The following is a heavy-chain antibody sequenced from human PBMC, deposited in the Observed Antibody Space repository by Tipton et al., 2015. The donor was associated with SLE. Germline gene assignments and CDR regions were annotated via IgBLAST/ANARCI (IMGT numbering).Heavy chain of an antibody. CDR1: GFTFSSYA. D-gene: IGHD2-15*01. CDR3: AREDIVVAREGFDP. V-gene: IGHV3-30*04. CDR2: TSYDGSNK. J-gene: IGHJ5*02. Sequence: SLRLSCAASGFTFSSYAMHWVRQAPGKGLEWVAVTSYDGSNKYYADSVKGRFTISRDNSKNTLYLQMNSLRAEDTAVYYCAREDIVVAREGFDPWGQGTLVTVSS.